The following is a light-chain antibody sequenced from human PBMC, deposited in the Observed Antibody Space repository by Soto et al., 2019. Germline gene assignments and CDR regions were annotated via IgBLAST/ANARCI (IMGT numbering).Light chain of an antibody. J-gene: IGKJ1*01. V-gene: IGKV3-11*01. CDR1: QSVSSY. CDR3: QQRSNWPWT. Sequence: EIVLTQSPATLSLSPGERATLSCRASQSVSSYLAWYQQKPGQAPRLLIYDASNRATGIPARFSGSESGTDFTLSISSLEPEDFAVYYCQQRSNWPWTFGHGTKVEIK. CDR2: DAS.